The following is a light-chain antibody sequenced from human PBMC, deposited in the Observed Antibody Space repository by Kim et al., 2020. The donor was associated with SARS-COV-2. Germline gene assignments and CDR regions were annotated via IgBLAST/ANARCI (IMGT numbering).Light chain of an antibody. V-gene: IGLV1-44*01. CDR1: RSNIGTNT. Sequence: PWQRIPISCSGSRSNIGTNTVNWYQQLPGTAPKLLIYSNNQRPSGVPDRFSCSKSGTSASLAISGLQSEDEADYYCVAWDGSLSVVFGGGTQLTVL. CDR2: SNN. CDR3: VAWDGSLSVV. J-gene: IGLJ2*01.